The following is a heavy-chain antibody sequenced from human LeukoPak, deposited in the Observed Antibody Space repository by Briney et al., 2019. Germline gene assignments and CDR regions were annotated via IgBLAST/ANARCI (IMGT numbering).Heavy chain of an antibody. Sequence: GGSLRLSCAASGFTFSSYAVSWVRQAPGKGLECVSAISGSGGSTYYADSVKRRFTISRDNSKNTLYLQMNSLRAEDTAVYYCAKWLVGRYFQHWGQGNLVTVSS. J-gene: IGHJ1*01. D-gene: IGHD6-19*01. V-gene: IGHV3-23*01. CDR1: GFTFSSYA. CDR2: ISGSGGST. CDR3: AKWLVGRYFQH.